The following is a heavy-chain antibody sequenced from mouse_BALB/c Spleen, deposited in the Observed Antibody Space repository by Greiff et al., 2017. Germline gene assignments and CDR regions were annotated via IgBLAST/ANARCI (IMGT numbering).Heavy chain of an antibody. J-gene: IGHJ3*01. Sequence: EVQRVESGGGLVKPGGSLKLSCAASGFTFSDYYMYWVRQTPEKRLEWVATISDGGSYTYYPDSVKGRFTISRDNAKNNLYLQMSSLKSEDTAMYYCARDGDYPFAYWGQGTLVTVSA. CDR3: ARDGDYPFAY. D-gene: IGHD2-13*01. CDR2: ISDGGSYT. V-gene: IGHV5-4*02. CDR1: GFTFSDYY.